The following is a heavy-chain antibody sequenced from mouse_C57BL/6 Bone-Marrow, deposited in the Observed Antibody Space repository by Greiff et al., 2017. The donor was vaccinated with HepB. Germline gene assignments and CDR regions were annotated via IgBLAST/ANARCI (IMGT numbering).Heavy chain of an antibody. J-gene: IGHJ3*01. Sequence: QVHVKQPGAELVKPGASVKLSCKASGYTFTSYWMHWVKQRPGQGLEWIGMIHPNSGSTNYNEKFKSKATLTVDKSSSTAYMQLSSLTSEDSAVYYCARRRDYDYDFFAYWGQGTLVTVSA. V-gene: IGHV1-64*01. CDR2: IHPNSGST. D-gene: IGHD2-4*01. CDR1: GYTFTSYW. CDR3: ARRRDYDYDFFAY.